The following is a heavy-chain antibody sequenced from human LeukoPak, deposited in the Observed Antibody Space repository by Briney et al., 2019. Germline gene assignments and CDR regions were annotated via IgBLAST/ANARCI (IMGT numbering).Heavy chain of an antibody. D-gene: IGHD1-26*01. CDR3: AREGGRGHGEPNYYYGMDV. Sequence: ASVKVSCKASGYTFTNYGISWVRQAPGQGLEWMGWISAYNGNTNYAQKLQGRVTMTTDTSTSTAYMELRSLRSDDTAVYYCAREGGRGHGEPNYYYGMDVWGQGTTVTVSS. J-gene: IGHJ6*02. CDR1: GYTFTNYG. V-gene: IGHV1-18*01. CDR2: ISAYNGNT.